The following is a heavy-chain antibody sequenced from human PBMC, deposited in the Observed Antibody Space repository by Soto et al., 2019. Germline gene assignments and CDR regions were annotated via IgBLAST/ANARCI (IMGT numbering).Heavy chain of an antibody. D-gene: IGHD6-13*01. J-gene: IGHJ6*02. CDR3: AKEGIAAAGSYYYGMDV. CDR2: ISWDGGST. Sequence: PGGSLRLSCAASGFTFDDYTMHWVRQAPGKGLEWVSLISWDGGSTYYADSVKGRFTISRDNSKNSLYLQMNSLRTEDTALYYCAKEGIAAAGSYYYGMDVWGQGTTVTVSS. CDR1: GFTFDDYT. V-gene: IGHV3-43*01.